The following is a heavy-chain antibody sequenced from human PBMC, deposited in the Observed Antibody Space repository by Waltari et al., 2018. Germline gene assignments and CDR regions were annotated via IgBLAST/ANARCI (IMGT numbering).Heavy chain of an antibody. CDR3: ARLPTYYDFWSGYSGRYYFDY. CDR1: GYSISSGYY. V-gene: IGHV4-38-2*01. Sequence: QVQLQESGPGLVKPSETLSLTCAVSGYSISSGYYWGWIRQPPGKGLAWIGSIYHSGSTYYNPSLKSRVTISVDTSKNQFSLKLSSVTAADTAVYYCARLPTYYDFWSGYSGRYYFDYWGQGTLVTVSS. J-gene: IGHJ4*02. CDR2: IYHSGST. D-gene: IGHD3-3*01.